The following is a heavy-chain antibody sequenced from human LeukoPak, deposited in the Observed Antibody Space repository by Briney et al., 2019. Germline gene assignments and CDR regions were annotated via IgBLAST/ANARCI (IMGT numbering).Heavy chain of an antibody. CDR1: GFTLSSYW. D-gene: IGHD4-17*01. CDR3: ARDWDGDLDY. Sequence: PGGSLRLSCAASGFTLSSYWMAWVRQAPGKGLEWVANINQDGGAKFYVDSVKGRFTISRDNAKNSLYPQMNSLRAEDTAVYYCARDWDGDLDYWGQGTLVTVSS. J-gene: IGHJ4*02. CDR2: INQDGGAK. V-gene: IGHV3-7*01.